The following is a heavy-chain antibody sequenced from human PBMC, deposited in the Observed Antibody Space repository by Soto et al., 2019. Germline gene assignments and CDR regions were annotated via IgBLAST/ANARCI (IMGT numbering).Heavy chain of an antibody. CDR1: GVTFFNSG. D-gene: IGHD2-15*01. V-gene: IGHV1-69*11. J-gene: IGHJ1*01. CDR3: ASGPGYCSGGSCRPSEYFRH. CDR2: ILPSLHTT. Sequence: QVHLVQSGAEVKKPGSSVKVSCKASGVTFFNSGFSWVRQAPGQGLEWVGGILPSLHTTKYAQSFRGIVTITADESTSTAYMELTSLRADDTAVYYCASGPGYCSGGSCRPSEYFRHWGQGTLLIVSS.